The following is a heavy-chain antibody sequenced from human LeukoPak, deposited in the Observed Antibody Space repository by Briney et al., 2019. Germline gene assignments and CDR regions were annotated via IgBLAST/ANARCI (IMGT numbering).Heavy chain of an antibody. D-gene: IGHD3-3*01. CDR1: GFTFSSYW. CDR2: IKQDGSEK. Sequence: GGSLRLSCAVSGFTFSSYWMSWVRQAPGKGLEWVANIKQDGSEKYYVDSVEGRFTISRDNAKNSLYLQMNSLRAEDTAVYYCARDRVTEWYYYYYYMDVWGKGTTVTVSS. V-gene: IGHV3-7*01. J-gene: IGHJ6*03. CDR3: ARDRVTEWYYYYYYMDV.